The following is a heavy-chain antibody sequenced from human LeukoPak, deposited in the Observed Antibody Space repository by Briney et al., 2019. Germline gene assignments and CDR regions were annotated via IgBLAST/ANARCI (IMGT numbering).Heavy chain of an antibody. CDR3: ARDDYGAPIDY. CDR2: ISSSGSTI. Sequence: PGGSLRLSCAASGFTVSSNYMSWIRQAPGKGLEWVSYISSSGSTIYYADSVKGRFTVSRENAKNSLSLQMNSLRAEDTAVYYCARDDYGAPIDYWGQGTLVTVSS. D-gene: IGHD4-17*01. V-gene: IGHV3-11*04. CDR1: GFTVSSNY. J-gene: IGHJ4*02.